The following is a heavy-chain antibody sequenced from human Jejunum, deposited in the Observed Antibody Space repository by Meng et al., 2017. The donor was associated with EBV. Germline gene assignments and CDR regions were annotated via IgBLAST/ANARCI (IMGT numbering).Heavy chain of an antibody. CDR1: GYTFTDYY. V-gene: IGHV1-2*06. J-gene: IGHJ4*02. CDR2: VNPNSGVT. CDR3: ARPISGYTYYFDY. D-gene: IGHD5-18*01. Sequence: VKLGQSGTEVRGAGASVRVSWKASGYTFTDYYRHWVRQAPGQGLEWMGRVNPNSGVTNYAEKFQGRVTMTRDTSISTSYMEVSRLTSDDTAVYYCARPISGYTYYFDYWGQGTLVTVSS.